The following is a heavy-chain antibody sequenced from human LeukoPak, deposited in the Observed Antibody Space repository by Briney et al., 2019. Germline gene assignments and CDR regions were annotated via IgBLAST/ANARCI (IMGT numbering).Heavy chain of an antibody. Sequence: GGSLRLSCAASGFTFSSYAMSWVRQAPEKGLEWVSAISGSGGSTYYADSVKGRFTISRDNSKNTLYLQMNSLRAEDTAVYYCAKDSSSWYFAGVFDYWGQGTLVTVSS. J-gene: IGHJ4*02. CDR1: GFTFSSYA. V-gene: IGHV3-23*01. CDR3: AKDSSSWYFAGVFDY. D-gene: IGHD6-13*01. CDR2: ISGSGGST.